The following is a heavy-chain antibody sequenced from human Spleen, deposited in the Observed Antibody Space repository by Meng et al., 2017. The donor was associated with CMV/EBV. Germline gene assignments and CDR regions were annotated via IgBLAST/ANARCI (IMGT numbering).Heavy chain of an antibody. J-gene: IGHJ6*02. D-gene: IGHD3-3*01. CDR1: GFTFSSYW. CDR3: ARARAPYDFRPGMDV. Sequence: GESLKISCAASGFTFSSYWMSWVRQAPGKGLEWVANIKQDGSEKYYVDSVKGRFTISRDNSKNTLYLQMNSLRAEDTAVYYCARARAPYDFRPGMDVWGQGTTVTVSS. V-gene: IGHV3-7*01. CDR2: IKQDGSEK.